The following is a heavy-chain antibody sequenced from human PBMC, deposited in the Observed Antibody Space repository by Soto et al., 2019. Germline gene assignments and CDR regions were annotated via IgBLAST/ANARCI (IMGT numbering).Heavy chain of an antibody. CDR1: GYSFDTYG. V-gene: IGHV1-18*01. CDR2: ISIYSGNP. Sequence: QVQLVQSGAEVKKSGASVKVSCKASGYSFDTYGITWVRQAPGQGLEWLGWISIYSGNPHYSQKVQDRLTLTRDISTSTAYMELRSLRSDDTAVYYFARNWTADRLSRFDCWGQGTLVTVSS. CDR3: ARNWTADRLSRFDC. J-gene: IGHJ4*02. D-gene: IGHD1-1*01.